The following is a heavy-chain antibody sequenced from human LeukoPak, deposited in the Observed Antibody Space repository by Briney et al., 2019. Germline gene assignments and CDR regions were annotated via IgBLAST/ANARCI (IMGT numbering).Heavy chain of an antibody. CDR3: ARLEPHPSIADY. Sequence: GESLQISCKGSGYSFTSYWIGWVRQAPGKGLEWMGIIYPGDSDTRYSPSFQGQVTISADKPISTAYLQWSSLKASDTAMYYCARLEPHPSIADYWGQGTLVTVSS. CDR2: IYPGDSDT. J-gene: IGHJ4*02. V-gene: IGHV5-51*01. D-gene: IGHD1-1*01. CDR1: GYSFTSYW.